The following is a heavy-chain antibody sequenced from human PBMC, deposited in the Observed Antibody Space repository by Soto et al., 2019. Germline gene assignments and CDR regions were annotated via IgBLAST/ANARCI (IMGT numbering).Heavy chain of an antibody. V-gene: IGHV4-31*03. D-gene: IGHD2-15*01. CDR2: IYYSGST. Sequence: SETLSLTCTVSGGSISSGGYYWSWIRQHPGKGLEWIGYIYYSGSTYYNPSLKSRVTISVDTSKNQFSLKLSSVTAADTAVYYCAREARVVVVVAATRAFDIWGQGTMVTVSS. CDR1: GGSISSGGYY. CDR3: AREARVVVVVAATRAFDI. J-gene: IGHJ3*02.